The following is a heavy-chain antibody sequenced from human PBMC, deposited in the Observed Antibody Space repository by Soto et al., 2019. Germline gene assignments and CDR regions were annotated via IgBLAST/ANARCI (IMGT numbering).Heavy chain of an antibody. J-gene: IGHJ4*02. CDR3: ARDFGDYRVSDF. CDR1: GGSITNYY. D-gene: IGHD4-17*01. Sequence: ASETLSLTCAASGGSITNYYWSWMRQPAGEGLEWIGRIHSSGSTYYNPSLKRRVTMSVDTSKNQLSLKLSSVTAADTAVYYCARDFGDYRVSDFWGQGTLVTVSS. CDR2: IHSSGST. V-gene: IGHV4-4*07.